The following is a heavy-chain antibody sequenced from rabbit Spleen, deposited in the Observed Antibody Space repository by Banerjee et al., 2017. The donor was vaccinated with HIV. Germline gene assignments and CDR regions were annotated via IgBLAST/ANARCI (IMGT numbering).Heavy chain of an antibody. V-gene: IGHV1S45*01. CDR3: ARDLPDIIGWNFAW. D-gene: IGHD1-1*01. CDR1: GFDFSSYYM. CDR2: INTVTFAT. J-gene: IGHJ4*01. Sequence: QEQVKETGGGLVQPGGSLTLSCKASGFDFSSYYMNWVRQAPGKGLEWIACINTVTFATAYASWAIGRFTFSKTSSTTVTLQMTSLTAADTATYFCARDLPDIIGWNFAWWGPGTLVTVS.